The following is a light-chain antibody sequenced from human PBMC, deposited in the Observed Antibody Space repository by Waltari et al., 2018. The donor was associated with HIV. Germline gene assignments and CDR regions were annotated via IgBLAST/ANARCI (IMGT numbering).Light chain of an antibody. V-gene: IGLV1-40*01. CDR2: GDY. J-gene: IGLJ1*01. CDR1: ASNIGTNYD. Sequence: QSVLTQPPSVSGAPGQSVTISCSGSASNIGTNYDVNWYQQFPGAAPKLLIFGDYNRPSGVPDRFAGSKSGTSASLAITGLQPEDEADYYCQSYDVALGGLYRFGTGTTVTVL. CDR3: QSYDVALGGLYR.